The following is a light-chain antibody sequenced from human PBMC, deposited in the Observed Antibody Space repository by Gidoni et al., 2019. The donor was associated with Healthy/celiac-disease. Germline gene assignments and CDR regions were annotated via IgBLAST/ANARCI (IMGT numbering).Light chain of an antibody. V-gene: IGKV1-33*01. CDR1: QDISNY. J-gene: IGKJ4*01. CDR2: DAS. Sequence: DIQMTRSPSSLSASVGDRVTITCQASQDISNYLNWYQQKPGKAPKLLIYDASNLETGVPSRFSGSGSGTDFTFTISSLQPEDIATYYCQQYDNLPTFXGXTKVEIK. CDR3: QQYDNLPT.